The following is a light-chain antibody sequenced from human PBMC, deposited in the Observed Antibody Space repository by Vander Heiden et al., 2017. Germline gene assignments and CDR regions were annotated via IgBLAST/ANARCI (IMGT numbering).Light chain of an antibody. Sequence: DIQMTQSPSTLSASVGDRVTITCRASQSISSWLAWYQQKPGKAPKLLIYDASSLESGVPSRFSGSGSGTEFTLTISSLQPDDFATYYCQQYNSYSYTFGQGTKLXIK. CDR2: DAS. CDR3: QQYNSYSYT. V-gene: IGKV1-5*01. CDR1: QSISSW. J-gene: IGKJ2*01.